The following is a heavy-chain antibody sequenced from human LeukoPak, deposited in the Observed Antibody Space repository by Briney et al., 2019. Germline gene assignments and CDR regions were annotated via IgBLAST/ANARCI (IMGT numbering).Heavy chain of an antibody. CDR1: GGSITNYY. V-gene: IGHV4-59*12. CDR2: IYYSGTT. D-gene: IGHD4-17*01. CDR3: SRAPRYGDYSDAFDI. Sequence: SETLSLTCTVSGGSITNYYWSWIRQPPGKGLEWIGYIYYSGTTYYSPSLRSRVSISLDMSQNQFSLKLTSVTAADTAVFFCSRAPRYGDYSDAFDIWGQGTMVTVSS. J-gene: IGHJ3*02.